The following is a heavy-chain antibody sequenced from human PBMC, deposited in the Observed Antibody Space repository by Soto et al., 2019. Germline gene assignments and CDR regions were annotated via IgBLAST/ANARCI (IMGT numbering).Heavy chain of an antibody. D-gene: IGHD3-9*01. Sequence: QVQLQQWGAGPLRPLETLSLTCGVSGGSFSGYYWAWIRQSPGKGLEWIGEINDRGSINYNPSLKSRVSISVDTSKNHYSLNLRAVAAADTAVSYCARESHEILSGPHGGWYVDIWGRGTLVPVSS. CDR3: ARESHEILSGPHGGWYVDI. V-gene: IGHV4-34*01. CDR1: GGSFSGYY. J-gene: IGHJ2*01. CDR2: INDRGSI.